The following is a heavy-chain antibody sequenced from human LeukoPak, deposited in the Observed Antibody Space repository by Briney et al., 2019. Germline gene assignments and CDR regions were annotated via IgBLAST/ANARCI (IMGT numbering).Heavy chain of an antibody. J-gene: IGHJ4*02. CDR3: GRGSRAYYYDVNDYRGSYCDF. CDR1: GGSFSGYS. CDR2: INHRGST. D-gene: IGHD3-22*01. V-gene: IGHV4-34*01. Sequence: SETLSLTCAVYGGSFSGYSWTWIRQPPGKGLEWIGEINHRGSTHYNPSLKSRVTISLDTSKSQFSLKLTSVTAADTAVYYCGRGSRAYYYDVNDYRGSYCDFWGQGTLVTVS.